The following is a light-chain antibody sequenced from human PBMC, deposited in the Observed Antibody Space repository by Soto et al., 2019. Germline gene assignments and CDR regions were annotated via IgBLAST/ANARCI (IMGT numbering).Light chain of an antibody. CDR3: QTWGTGIQV. V-gene: IGLV4-69*01. Sequence: QPVLTQSPSASASLGASVKLTCTLSSGLSSYAIAWHQQQPEKGPRYLMKLNSDGSHSKGDGIPDRFSGSSSGAERYLTISSLQSEDEADYYCQTWGTGIQVFGTGTKLTVL. CDR1: SGLSSYA. J-gene: IGLJ1*01. CDR2: LNSDGSH.